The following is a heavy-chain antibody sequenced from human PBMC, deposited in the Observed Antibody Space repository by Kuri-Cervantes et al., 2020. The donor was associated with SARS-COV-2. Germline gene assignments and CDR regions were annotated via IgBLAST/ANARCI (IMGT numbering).Heavy chain of an antibody. J-gene: IGHJ5*02. CDR3: ARAYCGSTGCQGRDQFDP. CDR1: GFTFSSYW. V-gene: IGHV3-7*01. D-gene: IGHD2-2*01. CDR2: IKQDGSEK. Sequence: GGSLSLSCAASGFTFSSYWMSWVRQAPGKGLEWVANIKQDGSEKYYVDSVKGRFTISRDNFKNTLVLQMDGLRADDTAVYYCARAYCGSTGCQGRDQFDPWGQGTRVTVSS.